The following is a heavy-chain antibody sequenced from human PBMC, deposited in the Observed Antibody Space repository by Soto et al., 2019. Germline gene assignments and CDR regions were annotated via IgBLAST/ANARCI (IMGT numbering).Heavy chain of an antibody. D-gene: IGHD5-18*01. J-gene: IGHJ4*02. CDR2: IYSGGST. V-gene: IGHV3-53*01. CDR3: ARERYSYGYDY. Sequence: GGSLRLSCAASGFTVSSNYMSWARQAPGKGLEWVSVIYSGGSTYYADSVKGRFTISRDNSKNTLYLHMNSLRAEDTAVYYCARERYSYGYDYWGQGTLVTVSS. CDR1: GFTVSSNY.